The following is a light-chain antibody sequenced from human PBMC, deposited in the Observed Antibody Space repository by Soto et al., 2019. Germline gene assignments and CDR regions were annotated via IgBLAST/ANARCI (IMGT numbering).Light chain of an antibody. CDR3: QQYGSSPYT. CDR1: QSVSSSY. CDR2: GAS. Sequence: EIVLTQSPGTLSLSPGERATLSCRASQSVSSSYLAWYQQKPGQAPRLLIYGASSRATGIPDRFSGSGSGTDFTLTISRLEPEDFAVYYCQQYGSSPYTFGQATKLESK. V-gene: IGKV3-20*01. J-gene: IGKJ2*01.